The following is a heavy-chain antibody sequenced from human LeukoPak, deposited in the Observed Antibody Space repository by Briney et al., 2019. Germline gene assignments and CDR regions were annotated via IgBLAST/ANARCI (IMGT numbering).Heavy chain of an antibody. J-gene: IGHJ5*01. CDR2: IEQGGGEK. CDR1: GFTFSSYG. D-gene: IGHD3-22*01. CDR3: AGGAGWLSDS. Sequence: PGGSLRLSCAASGFTFSSYGMHWVRQAPGKGLEWVANIEQGGGEKNYVDSVKGRFTISRDNAKNSLYLEMNSLRAEDTAVYYCAGGAGWLSDSWGRGTLVTVSS. V-gene: IGHV3-7*01.